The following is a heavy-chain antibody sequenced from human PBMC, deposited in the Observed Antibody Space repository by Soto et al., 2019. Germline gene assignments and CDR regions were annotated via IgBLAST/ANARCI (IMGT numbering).Heavy chain of an antibody. J-gene: IGHJ6*02. D-gene: IGHD3-3*01. CDR3: ARCNDFWSGLYYGMDV. CDR1: GGSVSSGSYY. V-gene: IGHV4-61*01. CDR2: IYYSGST. Sequence: SETLSLTCTVSGGSVSSGSYYWSWIRQPPGKGLEWIGYIYYSGSTNYNPSLKSRVTISVDTSKNQFSLKLSSVTAADTAVYYCARCNDFWSGLYYGMDVWGPGTTVTVSS.